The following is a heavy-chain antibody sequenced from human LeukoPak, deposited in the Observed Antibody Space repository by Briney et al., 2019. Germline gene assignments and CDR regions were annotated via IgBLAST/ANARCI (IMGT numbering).Heavy chain of an antibody. V-gene: IGHV1-8*03. Sequence: ASVKVSCKASGYTFTTYDINWVRQATGQGLEWMGWTNPNSGHTGYAQKFQGRLTITRDTSISTAYMELSSLRSEDTAVYYCARVAGSIDYWGQGTLVTVSS. CDR2: TNPNSGHT. CDR3: ARVAGSIDY. J-gene: IGHJ4*02. D-gene: IGHD6-19*01. CDR1: GYTFTTYD.